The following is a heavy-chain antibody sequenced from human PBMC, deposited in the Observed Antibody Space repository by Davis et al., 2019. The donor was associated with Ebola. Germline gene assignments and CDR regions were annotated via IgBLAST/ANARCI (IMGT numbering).Heavy chain of an antibody. Sequence: LSLTCAVYGGSFSGYYWSWIRQPPGKGLEWVSYISSSGSTIYYADSVKGRFTISRDNAKNSLYLQMNSLRAEDTAVYYCARYPSIAAAGTPRKDWFDPWGQGTLVTVSS. CDR1: GGSFSGYY. V-gene: IGHV3-11*01. CDR2: ISSSGSTI. J-gene: IGHJ5*02. CDR3: ARYPSIAAAGTPRKDWFDP. D-gene: IGHD6-13*01.